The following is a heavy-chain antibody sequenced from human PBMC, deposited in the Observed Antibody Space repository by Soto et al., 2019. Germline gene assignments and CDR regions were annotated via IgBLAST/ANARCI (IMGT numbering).Heavy chain of an antibody. CDR1: GGTFSSYA. CDR3: ARHIGSIAVAGHYFDY. J-gene: IGHJ4*02. V-gene: IGHV1-69*13. CDR2: IIPIFGTA. Sequence: SVKVSCKASGGTFSSYAISWVRQAPGQGLEWMGGIIPIFGTANYAQKFQGRVTITADESTSTAYMELSSLRSEDTAVYYCARHIGSIAVAGHYFDYWGQGTLVTVSS. D-gene: IGHD6-19*01.